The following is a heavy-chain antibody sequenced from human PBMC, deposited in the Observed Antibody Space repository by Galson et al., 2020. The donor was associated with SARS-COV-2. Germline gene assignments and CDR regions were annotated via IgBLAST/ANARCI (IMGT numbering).Heavy chain of an antibody. V-gene: IGHV3-30*18. Sequence: LSLTCAASGFTFSSYGMHWVRQAPGKGLEWVAVISYDGSNKYYADSVKGRFTISRDNSKNTLYLQMNSLRAEDTAVYYCAKAVGWFGTYYYDGMDVWGQGTTVTVSS. CDR3: AKAVGWFGTYYYDGMDV. CDR2: ISYDGSNK. CDR1: GFTFSSYG. D-gene: IGHD3-10*01. J-gene: IGHJ6*02.